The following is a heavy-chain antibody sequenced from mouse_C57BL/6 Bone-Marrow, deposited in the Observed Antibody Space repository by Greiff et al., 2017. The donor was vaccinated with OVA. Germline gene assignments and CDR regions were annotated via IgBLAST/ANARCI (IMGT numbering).Heavy chain of an antibody. D-gene: IGHD4-1*01. Sequence: VQLQQSGAELAKPGASVKLSCKASGYTFTSYWMHWVKQRPGQGLEWIGYINPSDGDTKYNQKFKDKATLTADKSSSTAYMQLSSLTDEDSAVYDCGRCWDGYWGQGTTHTVTS. V-gene: IGHV1-7*01. CDR3: GRCWDGY. J-gene: IGHJ2*01. CDR2: INPSDGDT. CDR1: GYTFTSYW.